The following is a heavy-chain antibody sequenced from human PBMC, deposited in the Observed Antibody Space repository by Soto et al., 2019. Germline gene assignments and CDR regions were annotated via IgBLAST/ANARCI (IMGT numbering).Heavy chain of an antibody. CDR1: GFSFSSYA. CDR3: ARVRSDFWSGFPY. V-gene: IGHV3-30-3*01. D-gene: IGHD3-3*01. J-gene: IGHJ4*02. CDR2: ISYDGSNK. Sequence: QVQLVESGGGVIQTGRSLRLSCAVSGFSFSSYAMHWVRQAPGKGLEWVAVISYDGSNKYYADSVKGRFTISRDNSKNTLYLQMNTLRAEDTAVYYCARVRSDFWSGFPYWGQGTLVTVSS.